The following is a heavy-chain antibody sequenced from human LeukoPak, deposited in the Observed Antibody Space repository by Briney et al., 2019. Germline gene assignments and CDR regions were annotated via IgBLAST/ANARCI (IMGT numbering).Heavy chain of an antibody. D-gene: IGHD2-8*02. V-gene: IGHV4-39*01. Sequence: SETLSLTCTVSGGSISSGGYYWSWIRQHPGKGLEWIGYIYYSGNTYFNPSLKSRLTISVDTSKNQFSLKLDSVTAADTAVYYCARQPSLRVDYYYGMDVWGQGTTVTVSS. J-gene: IGHJ6*02. CDR3: ARQPSLRVDYYYGMDV. CDR2: IYYSGNT. CDR1: GGSISSGGYY.